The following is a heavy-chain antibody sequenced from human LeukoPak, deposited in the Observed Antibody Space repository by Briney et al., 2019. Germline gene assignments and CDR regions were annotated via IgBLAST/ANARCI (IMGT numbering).Heavy chain of an antibody. J-gene: IGHJ4*02. D-gene: IGHD6-13*01. CDR3: ARVRRGLFRSSWYPEYYFDY. V-gene: IGHV4-38-2*01. CDR1: GYSISSGYY. CDR2: IYHSGST. Sequence: SETLSLTCAVSGYSISSGYYWGWIRQPPGKGLEWIGSIYHSGSTYYNPSLKSRVTISVDTSKNQFSLKLSSVTAADTAVYYCARVRRGLFRSSWYPEYYFDYWGQGTLLTVSS.